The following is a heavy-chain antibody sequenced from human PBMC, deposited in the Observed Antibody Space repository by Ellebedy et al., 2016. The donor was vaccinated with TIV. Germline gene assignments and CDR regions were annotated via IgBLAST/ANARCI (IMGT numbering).Heavy chain of an antibody. D-gene: IGHD1-26*01. CDR1: GVTLSAYS. CDR2: ISSSSKYI. V-gene: IGHV3-21*01. CDR3: ASRTVRHYYFDL. Sequence: GGSLRLSXAASGVTLSAYSMNWVRLAPGVGLEWVASISSSSKYIYYADSVKGRFTISRDNAENSLSLQLSSLRAEDTAVYYCASRTVRHYYFDLWGRGTRVTVSS. J-gene: IGHJ2*01.